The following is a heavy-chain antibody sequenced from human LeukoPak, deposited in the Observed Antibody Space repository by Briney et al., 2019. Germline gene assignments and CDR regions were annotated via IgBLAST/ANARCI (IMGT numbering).Heavy chain of an antibody. CDR1: GGSISSYY. J-gene: IGHJ4*02. V-gene: IGHV4-4*07. D-gene: IGHD5-18*01. CDR2: IYTSGST. Sequence: AETLSLTCTVSGGSISSYYWSWIRQPPGKGLEWIGRIYTSGSTNYNPSLKSRVTMSVDTSKNQFSLKLSTVAAAEAAVYYCARDQGYSYGLADYWGQGTLVTVSS. CDR3: ARDQGYSYGLADY.